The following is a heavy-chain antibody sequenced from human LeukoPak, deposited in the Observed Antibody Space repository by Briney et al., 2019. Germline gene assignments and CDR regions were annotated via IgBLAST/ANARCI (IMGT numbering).Heavy chain of an antibody. V-gene: IGHV3-7*01. CDR3: ARERAWIQLWQRGYYFDY. Sequence: GGSLRLSCAASGFTFSSYWMSWVRQAPGKGLEWVANIKQDGSKKYYVDSVKGRFTISRDNAKNSLYLQMNSLRAEDTAVYYCARERAWIQLWQRGYYFDYWGQGTLVTVSS. CDR1: GFTFSSYW. CDR2: IKQDGSKK. J-gene: IGHJ4*02. D-gene: IGHD5-18*01.